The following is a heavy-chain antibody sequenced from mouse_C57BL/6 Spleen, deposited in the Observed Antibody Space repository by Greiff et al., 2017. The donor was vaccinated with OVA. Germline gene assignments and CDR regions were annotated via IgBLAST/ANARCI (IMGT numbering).Heavy chain of an antibody. Sequence: VQLQQSGPELVKPGASVKISCKASGYAFSSSWMNWVKQRPGKGLEWIGRIYPGDGDTKYNGKFKGKATLTADKSSSTAYMQLSSLTSEDSAVYFCARSRDGYYSFAYWGQGTLVTVSA. CDR3: ARSRDGYYSFAY. CDR1: GYAFSSSW. D-gene: IGHD2-3*01. V-gene: IGHV1-82*01. J-gene: IGHJ3*01. CDR2: IYPGDGDT.